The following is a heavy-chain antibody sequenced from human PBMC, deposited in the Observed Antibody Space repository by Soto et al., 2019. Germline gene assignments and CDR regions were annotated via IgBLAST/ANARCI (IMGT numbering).Heavy chain of an antibody. CDR3: ARDLSSDSTGFRGYDL. CDR2: FIPIFVSA. J-gene: IGHJ4*02. V-gene: IGHV1-69*01. Sequence: QVHLVQSGAEVKKPGSSVKVSCKASGGTVSSYAITWVRQAPGKGLEWMGVFIPIFVSAHYAQKFQGRVTITADESTSTAYMELSGLRSKDTAIYYCARDLSSDSTGFRGYDLWVQGALVTVSS. D-gene: IGHD3-22*01. CDR1: GGTVSSYA.